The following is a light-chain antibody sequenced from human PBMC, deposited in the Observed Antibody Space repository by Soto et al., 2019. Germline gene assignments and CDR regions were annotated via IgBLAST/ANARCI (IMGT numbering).Light chain of an antibody. V-gene: IGKV3-20*01. CDR1: QIIKTFY. Sequence: EIVLTQSPGTLSLSPGETATLSCRASQIIKTFYFGWYQQKPGQSPRLLIYGVYSRATGTPDRFSGSGSGTDFTLTISRLEPEDSAVYYCQFYGSSLITFGQGTQREIK. CDR2: GVY. CDR3: QFYGSSLIT. J-gene: IGKJ5*01.